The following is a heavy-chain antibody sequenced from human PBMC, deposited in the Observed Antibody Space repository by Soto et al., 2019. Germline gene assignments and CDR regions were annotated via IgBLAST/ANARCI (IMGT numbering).Heavy chain of an antibody. CDR1: GYTFTEHG. CDR3: AKVRPRVTQQIVAVY. V-gene: IGHV1-18*04. Sequence: QIQLVQSGGEVKKPGASVKVSCKASGYTFTEHGISWVRQAPGQGLEWVGWISAFTDYTDYAQKFRGSVTLTTDKSTRTAYMELRSLTSDDTAVYYCAKVRPRVTQQIVAVYWGQGTLVTVSS. D-gene: IGHD3-16*02. J-gene: IGHJ4*02. CDR2: ISAFTDYT.